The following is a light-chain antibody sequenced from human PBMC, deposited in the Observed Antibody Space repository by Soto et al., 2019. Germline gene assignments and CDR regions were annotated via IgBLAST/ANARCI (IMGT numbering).Light chain of an antibody. CDR3: SSYTSSSTYV. Sequence: QSALTQPPSVSGSPGQSVTISCTGTSSDVGSYNRVSWYQQPPGTAPKLMIYDVSNRPSGVPDRFSGSKSGNTASLTISGLQDEDEDDYYCSSYTSSSTYVFGTGTKLTVL. V-gene: IGLV2-18*02. J-gene: IGLJ1*01. CDR2: DVS. CDR1: SSDVGSYNR.